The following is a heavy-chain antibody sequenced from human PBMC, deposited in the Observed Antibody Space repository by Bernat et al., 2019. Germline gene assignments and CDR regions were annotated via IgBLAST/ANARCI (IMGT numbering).Heavy chain of an antibody. D-gene: IGHD4-23*01. V-gene: IGHV4-59*01. CDR3: ASVFGGNSAYWYFDL. Sequence: QVQLQESGPGLVKPSETLSLTCTVSGGSISSYYWSWIRQPPGKGLEWIGYIYYSGSTNYNPSLKSRVTISVDTSKNQFSLKLTSVTAADTAVYYCASVFGGNSAYWYFDLWDRGTLVTVSS. CDR2: IYYSGST. CDR1: GGSISSYY. J-gene: IGHJ2*01.